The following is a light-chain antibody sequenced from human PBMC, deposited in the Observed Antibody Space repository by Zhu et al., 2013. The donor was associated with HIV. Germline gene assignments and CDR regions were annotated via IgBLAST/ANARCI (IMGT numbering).Light chain of an antibody. Sequence: DIQMTQSPSTLSASVGDRVTITCRASQSVNTWLAWYQQKPGKSPKLLIYDASSLESGVPSKFSASGSGTQFTLTISSLQPDDFVTYYCLQHNSYPYSFGQGTKLEIK. CDR1: QSVNTW. CDR2: DAS. CDR3: LQHNSYPYS. V-gene: IGKV1-5*01. J-gene: IGKJ2*03.